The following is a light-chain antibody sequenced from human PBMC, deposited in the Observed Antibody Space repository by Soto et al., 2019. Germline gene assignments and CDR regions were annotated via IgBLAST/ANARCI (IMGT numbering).Light chain of an antibody. V-gene: IGKV3-20*01. CDR1: QSGSSSY. CDR2: GAS. Sequence: IVLTQSPGTVSLSPGERATLSCRASQSGSSSYLAWYQQRPGQAPRLLIFGASSRATGIPDRFSGSGSGTDFTLTISRLEPEDFAVYYCQQYGSSPGTFGGGTKVDIK. CDR3: QQYGSSPGT. J-gene: IGKJ4*01.